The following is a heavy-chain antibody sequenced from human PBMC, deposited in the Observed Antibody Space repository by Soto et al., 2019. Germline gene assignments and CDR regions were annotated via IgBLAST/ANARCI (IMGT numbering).Heavy chain of an antibody. V-gene: IGHV4-31*03. CDR1: GCSISSGNYY. Sequence: TLSLTCTVAGCSISSGNYYWTWIRQRPGKGLEWIGYIFHSGRTYFHPSLKSRVTISVDTSKNQFSLNLSSVTAADTAVYYCARDRSTVSYDAFDVWGQGTMVT. D-gene: IGHD4-17*01. CDR3: ARDRSTVSYDAFDV. J-gene: IGHJ3*01. CDR2: IFHSGRT.